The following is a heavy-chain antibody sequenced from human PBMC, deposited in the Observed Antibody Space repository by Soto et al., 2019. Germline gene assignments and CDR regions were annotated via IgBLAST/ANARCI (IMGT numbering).Heavy chain of an antibody. V-gene: IGHV3-15*01. Sequence: PGGSLRLSCAASGFTFSNAWMSWVRQAPGKGLEWVGRIKSKTDGGTTDYAAPVKGRFTISRDDSKNTLYLQMNSLKTEDTAVYYCTTDLSSVGPLEDYGDYVGEGRWSDYFDYWGQGTLVTVPS. CDR2: IKSKTDGGTT. CDR1: GFTFSNAW. J-gene: IGHJ4*02. D-gene: IGHD4-17*01. CDR3: TTDLSSVGPLEDYGDYVGEGRWSDYFDY.